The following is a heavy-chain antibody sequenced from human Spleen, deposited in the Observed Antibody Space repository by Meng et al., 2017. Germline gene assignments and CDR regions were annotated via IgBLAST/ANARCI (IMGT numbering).Heavy chain of an antibody. CDR1: GYNFPDYW. Sequence: QVQLVQSGAEVRKPWASVQISCKPSGYNFPDYWLHWVRRAPGQGLEWMGRIDPKSGDTHYAQRFQGRVTMTGDTSISTAYMELSGLRSDDTAMYYCARDEDISAAGKLFGDYWGQGTLVTVSS. V-gene: IGHV1-2*06. CDR2: IDPKSGDT. D-gene: IGHD6-13*01. J-gene: IGHJ4*02. CDR3: ARDEDISAAGKLFGDY.